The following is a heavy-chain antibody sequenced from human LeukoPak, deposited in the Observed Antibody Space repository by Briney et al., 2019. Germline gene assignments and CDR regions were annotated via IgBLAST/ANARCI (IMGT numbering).Heavy chain of an antibody. Sequence: GGSLRLSCAASGFTFGSYGMHWVRQAPGKGLEWVAVISYDGSNKYYADSVKGRFTISRDNSKNTLYLQMNSLRAEDTAVYYCANTVPSAAINYYNYYGMDVWGQGTTVTVSS. CDR2: ISYDGSNK. CDR3: ANTVPSAAINYYNYYGMDV. CDR1: GFTFGSYG. J-gene: IGHJ6*02. D-gene: IGHD2-2*01. V-gene: IGHV3-30*18.